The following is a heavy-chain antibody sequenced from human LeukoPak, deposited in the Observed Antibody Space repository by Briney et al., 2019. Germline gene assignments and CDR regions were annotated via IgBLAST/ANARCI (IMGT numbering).Heavy chain of an antibody. CDR2: IWFDGSNK. Sequence: GRSLRLSCAASGFTFSNYDMHWVRQAPGKGLEWVAVIWFDGSNKFYADSVKGRFTISRDNSKNTLYLQMNSLRAEDTAVYYCARALYYSNGYFFFDYWGQGILVTVSS. V-gene: IGHV3-33*01. CDR1: GFTFSNYD. D-gene: IGHD3-22*01. CDR3: ARALYYSNGYFFFDY. J-gene: IGHJ4*02.